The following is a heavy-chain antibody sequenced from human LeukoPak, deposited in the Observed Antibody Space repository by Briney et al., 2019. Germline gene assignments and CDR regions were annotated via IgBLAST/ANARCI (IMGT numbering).Heavy chain of an antibody. J-gene: IGHJ5*02. CDR2: ISASGGST. D-gene: IGHD6-13*01. CDR1: GIIFNSYI. Sequence: GGSLRLSCAASGIIFNSYIMSWVRQAPGQGLEWVSSISASGGSTYYADSVKGRLTISRDNSKNMLYLQMNSLRAEDTAVYFCASSSTWRSWFDPWGQGTLVTVSS. CDR3: ASSSTWRSWFDP. V-gene: IGHV3-23*01.